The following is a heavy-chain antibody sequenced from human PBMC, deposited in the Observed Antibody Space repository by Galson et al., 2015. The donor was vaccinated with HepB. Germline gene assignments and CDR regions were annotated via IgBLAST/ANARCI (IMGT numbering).Heavy chain of an antibody. J-gene: IGHJ4*02. CDR2: ISYDGSNK. CDR3: AGGEQWLTPLRFDY. D-gene: IGHD6-19*01. CDR1: GFTFSSYA. Sequence: SLRLSCAASGFTFSSYAMHWVRQAPGKGLEWVAVISYDGSNKYYADSVKGRFTISRDNSKNTLYLQMNSLRAEDTAVYYCAGGEQWLTPLRFDYWGQGTLVTVSS. V-gene: IGHV3-30*04.